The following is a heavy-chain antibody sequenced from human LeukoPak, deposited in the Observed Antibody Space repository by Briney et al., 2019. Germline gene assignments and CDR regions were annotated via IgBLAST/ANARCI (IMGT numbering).Heavy chain of an antibody. CDR2: INPNSGGT. D-gene: IGHD6-13*01. V-gene: IGHV1-2*02. J-gene: IGHJ4*02. Sequence: ASVKVSCKASGYTFTGYYMHWVRQAPGQGLEWMGWINPNSGGTNYAQKFQGRVTMTRDTSISTTYMELSRLRSEDTAVYYCARGGYSSSWYYFDYWGQGTLVTVSS. CDR1: GYTFTGYY. CDR3: ARGGYSSSWYYFDY.